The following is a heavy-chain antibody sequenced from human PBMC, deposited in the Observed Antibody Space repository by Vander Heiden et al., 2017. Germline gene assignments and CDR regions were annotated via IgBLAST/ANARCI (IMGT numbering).Heavy chain of an antibody. D-gene: IGHD2-8*02. J-gene: IGHJ3*02. Sequence: QLMESGGCVVQPGRASGFSCATSGFPLGPHSTHSVLQAACKGLEWVEGIASDGIAQYYADYVKGRFTIHRENFKNTVYLMMTSLSEEGTPFSYGAGVRLRPRGLYWFDTWGQGTMVTVSS. CDR1: GFPLGPHS. CDR3: AGVRLRPRGLYWFDT. V-gene: IGHV3-30-3*01. CDR2: IASDGIAQ.